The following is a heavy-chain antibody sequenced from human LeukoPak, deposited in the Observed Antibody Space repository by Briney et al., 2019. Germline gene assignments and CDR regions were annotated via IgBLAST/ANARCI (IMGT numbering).Heavy chain of an antibody. CDR2: IIPIFGTA. V-gene: IGHV1-69*01. D-gene: IGHD5-24*01. CDR1: GGTFSSYA. J-gene: IGHJ4*02. CDR3: ARDDEGDGYN. Sequence: SVTVSCMASGGTFSSYAISWVRQAPGKGLDWIGGIIPIFGTANYAQNFQGRVTITADESTSTPYMELSTLTSEDTAVYYCARDDEGDGYNWGQGTLVTVSS.